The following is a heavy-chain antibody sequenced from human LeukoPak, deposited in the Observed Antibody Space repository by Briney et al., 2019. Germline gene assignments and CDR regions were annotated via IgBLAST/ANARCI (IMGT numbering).Heavy chain of an antibody. CDR1: VLTFVDDA. J-gene: IGHJ3*02. CDR3: TRFTIVGVVDAFDS. CDR2: IRSKVYGGTT. D-gene: IGHD3-3*01. Sequence: GGCLRLAFTTSVLTFVDDAMSRVPQAPGKGAERVGVIRSKVYGGTTKNAASVKVRFTISRDDSKSIAYLQMTSLKTEDAGVYYCTRFTIVGVVDAFDSWGQGTMVSVSS. V-gene: IGHV3-49*04.